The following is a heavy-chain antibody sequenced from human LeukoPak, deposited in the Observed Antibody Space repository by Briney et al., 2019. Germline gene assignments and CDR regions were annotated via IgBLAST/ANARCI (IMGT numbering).Heavy chain of an antibody. CDR1: GVTFSSYA. Sequence: GGSLKLSCAASGVTFSSYAMHWVRQASGKGLEWVGRIRTNVNSYATASTASVNGRLTISRDDSKNKSYLQMNRLKTEDTAVYYCTRDSCASEPAYYYYMDVWGKGTTVTVSS. J-gene: IGHJ6*03. CDR2: IRTNVNSYAT. CDR3: TRDSCASEPAYYYYMDV. D-gene: IGHD6-6*01. V-gene: IGHV3-73*01.